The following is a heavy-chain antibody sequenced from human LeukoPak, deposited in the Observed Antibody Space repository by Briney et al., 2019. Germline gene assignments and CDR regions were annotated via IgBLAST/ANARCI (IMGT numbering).Heavy chain of an antibody. CDR2: ISGSGGST. CDR1: GFTFSSYA. CDR3: AKGISGYSCYDY. Sequence: GGSLRLSCAASGFTFSSYAMSWVRQAPGKGLEWVSAISGSGGSTYYADSVKGRFTISRDNSKNTLYLQMNSLRAEDTALYYCAKGISGYSCYDYWGQGTLVTVSS. V-gene: IGHV3-23*01. D-gene: IGHD1-26*01. J-gene: IGHJ4*02.